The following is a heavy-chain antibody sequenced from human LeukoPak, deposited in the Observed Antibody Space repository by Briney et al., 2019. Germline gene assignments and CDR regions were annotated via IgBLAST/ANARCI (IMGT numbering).Heavy chain of an antibody. CDR3: ARGRYCRGGSCYYGPPSHAFDI. V-gene: IGHV4-34*01. CDR2: INHSGST. J-gene: IGHJ3*02. Sequence: PSETLSLTCAVYGGSFSGYYWSWIRQPPGKGLEWIGEINHSGSTNYNPSLKSRVTISVDTSKNQSSLKLSSVTAADTAVYYCARGRYCRGGSCYYGPPSHAFDIWGQGTMVTVSS. D-gene: IGHD2-15*01. CDR1: GGSFSGYY.